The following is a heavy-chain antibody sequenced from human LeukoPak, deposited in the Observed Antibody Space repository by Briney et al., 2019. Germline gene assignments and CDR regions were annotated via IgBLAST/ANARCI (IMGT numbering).Heavy chain of an antibody. CDR3: AKDKSSNIVVVPAARTVAFDI. J-gene: IGHJ3*02. CDR2: ISGSGGST. Sequence: GGSLRLSCAASGFTFSSYAMSWVRQAPGKGLEWVSAISGSGGSTYYADSVKGRFTTSRDNSKNTLYLQMNSLRAEDTAVYYCAKDKSSNIVVVPAARTVAFDIWGQGTMVTVSS. V-gene: IGHV3-23*01. CDR1: GFTFSSYA. D-gene: IGHD2-2*01.